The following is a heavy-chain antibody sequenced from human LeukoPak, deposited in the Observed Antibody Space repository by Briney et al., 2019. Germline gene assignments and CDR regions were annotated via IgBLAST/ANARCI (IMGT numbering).Heavy chain of an antibody. CDR1: GYTLTELS. V-gene: IGHV1-24*01. Sequence: ASVKVSCKASGYTLTELSMHWVRQAPGKGLEWMGGYDPEDGETIYAQKFQGRVTMTEDTSTDTAYMELSSLRSEDTAVYYCATSPRGYGGYEFDYWGQGTLVTVSS. CDR3: ATSPRGYGGYEFDY. D-gene: IGHD5-12*01. CDR2: YDPEDGET. J-gene: IGHJ4*02.